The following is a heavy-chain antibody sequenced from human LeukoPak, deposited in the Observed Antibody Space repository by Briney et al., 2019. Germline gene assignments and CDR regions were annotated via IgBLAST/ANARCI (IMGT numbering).Heavy chain of an antibody. V-gene: IGHV1-2*02. D-gene: IGHD1-26*01. CDR2: INPNSGGT. J-gene: IGHJ5*02. CDR1: GYTFTGYY. Sequence: VSVKVSCKASGYTFTGYYMHWVRQAPGQGLEWMGWINPNSGGTNYAQKFQGRVTMTRDTSISTAYMELSSLRSEDTAVYYCARDWLSNWELRSVWFDPWGQGTLVTVSS. CDR3: ARDWLSNWELRSVWFDP.